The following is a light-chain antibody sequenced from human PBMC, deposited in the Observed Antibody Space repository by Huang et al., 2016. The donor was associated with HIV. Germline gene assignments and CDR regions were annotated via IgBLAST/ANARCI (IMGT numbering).Light chain of an antibody. Sequence: EIVLTQSPATLSLSPGERATLSCRASQSVSSYLAWYQQKPGQAPRLLIYDASNRATVIPARFSGSGSGTDLTLTISSLEPEDFAVYYCQQRSNWPPSTFGQGTRLEIK. CDR2: DAS. V-gene: IGKV3-11*01. CDR3: QQRSNWPPST. CDR1: QSVSSY. J-gene: IGKJ5*01.